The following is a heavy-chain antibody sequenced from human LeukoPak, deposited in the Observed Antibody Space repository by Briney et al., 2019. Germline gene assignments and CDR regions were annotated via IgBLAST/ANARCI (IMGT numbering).Heavy chain of an antibody. J-gene: IGHJ4*02. Sequence: PGGSLRLSCAASGFAFSTYGMHRVRQAPGKGLEWVAFTRYDGSHSEYEDSVKGRFSIARDDSKSTLYLQMNSLRAEDTGVYYCARDNSYGFMGCMDYWGQGTRVTVSS. CDR1: GFAFSTYG. CDR3: ARDNSYGFMGCMDY. CDR2: TRYDGSHS. D-gene: IGHD5-18*01. V-gene: IGHV3-30*02.